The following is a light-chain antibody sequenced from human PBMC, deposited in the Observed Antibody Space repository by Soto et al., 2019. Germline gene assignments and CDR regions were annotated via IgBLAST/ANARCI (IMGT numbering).Light chain of an antibody. CDR1: QGIGNW. V-gene: IGKV1D-12*01. Sequence: DIQMTQSPSSVSASVGDRVTITCRASQGIGNWLAWYQQKPGKAPSLLIFGVSNLQGGVPSRFSGSGSGTNFTLTISSLQPEDFATYYCQQANGFPVTFGPGNKVDVK. CDR2: GVS. CDR3: QQANGFPVT. J-gene: IGKJ3*01.